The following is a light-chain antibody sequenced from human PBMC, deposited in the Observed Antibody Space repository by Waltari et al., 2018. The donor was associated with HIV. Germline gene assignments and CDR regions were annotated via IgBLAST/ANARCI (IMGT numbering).Light chain of an antibody. CDR1: TSNIGAGYH. Sequence: QSVLTQPPSVSGAPGQRVTISCPGNTSNIGAGYHVHCYQHCPGTAPKLLIPGNTNRASGVPDRFSGSNSGSSASLAIAGLQAEDEADYHCQSYDDSLSGSVFGGGTKLTVL. J-gene: IGLJ2*01. CDR2: GNT. V-gene: IGLV1-40*01. CDR3: QSYDDSLSGSV.